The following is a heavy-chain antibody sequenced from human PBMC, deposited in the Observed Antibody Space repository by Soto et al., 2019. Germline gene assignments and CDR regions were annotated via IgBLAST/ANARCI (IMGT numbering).Heavy chain of an antibody. CDR2: IFSNDEK. J-gene: IGHJ6*02. V-gene: IGHV2-26*01. CDR3: ARSPGRRWHNYSYYGMDV. D-gene: IGHD6-13*01. CDR1: GFSLSNARMG. Sequence: QVTLKESGPVLVKPTEPLTLTCTVSGFSLSNARMGVSWIRQPPGKALEWLAHIFSNDEKSYSTSLKRRLTISKDTSKTQVVLTVTNMDPVDTAIYYCARSPGRRWHNYSYYGMDVWGQGTTVTVCS.